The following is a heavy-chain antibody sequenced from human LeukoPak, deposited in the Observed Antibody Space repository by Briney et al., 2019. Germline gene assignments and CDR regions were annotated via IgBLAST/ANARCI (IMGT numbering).Heavy chain of an antibody. CDR1: GYSFTSYW. Sequence: GESLKISCKGSGYSFTSYWMHWVRQAPGKGLVWVSRINSDGSSTSYADSVKGRFTISRDNAKNTLYLQMNSLRAEDTAVYYCARDQVPWISDIWGQGTMVTVSS. CDR2: INSDGSST. J-gene: IGHJ3*02. D-gene: IGHD2-2*03. CDR3: ARDQVPWISDI. V-gene: IGHV3-74*01.